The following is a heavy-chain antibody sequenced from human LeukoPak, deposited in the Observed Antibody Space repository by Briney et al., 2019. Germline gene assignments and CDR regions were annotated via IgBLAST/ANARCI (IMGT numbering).Heavy chain of an antibody. CDR3: AKEMKPWMHFDY. J-gene: IGHJ4*02. CDR1: GFTFSRSA. Sequence: GRSLRLSCAAFGFTFSRSAVHWVRQAPGKGLEWVAVISHDGSNTDYTDSVKGRFTISRDNSKNTLYLQMNSLRAEDTAVYYCAKEMKPWMHFDYWGQGTLVTVSS. D-gene: IGHD5-12*01. CDR2: ISHDGSNT. V-gene: IGHV3-30*18.